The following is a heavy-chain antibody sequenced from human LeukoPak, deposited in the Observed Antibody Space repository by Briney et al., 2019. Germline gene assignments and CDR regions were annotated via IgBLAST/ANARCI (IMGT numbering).Heavy chain of an antibody. CDR1: GGTFSSYA. CDR2: LIPIFGTA. Sequence: ASVKVSCKASGGTFSSYAISWVRQAPGQGLEWMGGLIPIFGTANYAQKFQGRVTITADESTSTAYMELSSLRSEDTAVYYCAVFPYSITIFGVVIIGWFDPWGQGTLVTVSS. V-gene: IGHV1-69*13. CDR3: AVFPYSITIFGVVIIGWFDP. D-gene: IGHD3-3*01. J-gene: IGHJ5*02.